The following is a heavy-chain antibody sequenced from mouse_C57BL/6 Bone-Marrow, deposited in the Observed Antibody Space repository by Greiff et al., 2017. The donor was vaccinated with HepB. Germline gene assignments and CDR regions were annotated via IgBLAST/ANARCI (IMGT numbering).Heavy chain of an antibody. D-gene: IGHD3-3*01. J-gene: IGHJ4*01. CDR1: GFTFSDFY. CDR3: ARDTAVGYAMDY. V-gene: IGHV7-1*01. CDR2: SRNKANDYTT. Sequence: EVQRVESGGGLVQSGRSLRLSCATSGFTFSDFYMEWVRQAPGKGLEWIAASRNKANDYTTEYSASVKGRFIVSRDTSQSILYLQMNALRAEDTAIYYCARDTAVGYAMDYWGQGTSVTVSS.